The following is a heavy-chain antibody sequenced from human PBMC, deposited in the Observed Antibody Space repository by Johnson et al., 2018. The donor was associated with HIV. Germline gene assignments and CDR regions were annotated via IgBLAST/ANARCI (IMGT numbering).Heavy chain of an antibody. V-gene: IGHV3-7*03. Sequence: VQLVESGGGLVQPGGSLRLSCAASGFTFSSYWMSWVRQAPGKGLEWVANIKQDGSEKYYVDSVKGRFTISRDNAKNSMYLQMNSLRAEDTAVYYCAREGGYSGYEGVGHTNDAFDIWGQGTMVTVSS. CDR2: IKQDGSEK. J-gene: IGHJ3*02. CDR3: AREGGYSGYEGVGHTNDAFDI. D-gene: IGHD5-12*01. CDR1: GFTFSSYW.